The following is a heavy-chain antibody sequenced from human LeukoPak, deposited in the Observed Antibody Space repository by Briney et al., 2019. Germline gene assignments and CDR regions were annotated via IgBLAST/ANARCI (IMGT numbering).Heavy chain of an antibody. V-gene: IGHV3-30*18. D-gene: IGHD3-16*01. CDR1: GFTFSSYG. CDR3: AKDFGDRSEAPPFDY. CDR2: ISYDGSNK. Sequence: PGGSLRLSCAASGFTFSSYGMHWVRQAPGKGLEWVAVISYDGSNKYYADSVKGRFTISRDNSKNTLYLQMNSLRAEDTAVYYCAKDFGDRSEAPPFDYWGQGTLVTVSS. J-gene: IGHJ4*02.